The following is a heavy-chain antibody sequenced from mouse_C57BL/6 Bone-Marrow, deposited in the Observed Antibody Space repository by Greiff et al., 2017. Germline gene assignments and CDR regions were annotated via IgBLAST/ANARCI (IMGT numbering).Heavy chain of an antibody. CDR3: ARYSSWFAY. V-gene: IGHV1-59*01. CDR2: IDPSDSYT. J-gene: IGHJ3*01. CDR1: GYTFTSYW. Sequence: QVQLQQPGAELVRPGTSVKLSCKASGYTFTSYWLPWVKQRPGQGLAWIGVIDPSDSYTNYNQKFKGKATLTVDTSSSTAYLQLSSLTSEDSAVYYCARYSSWFAYWGQGTLVTVSA.